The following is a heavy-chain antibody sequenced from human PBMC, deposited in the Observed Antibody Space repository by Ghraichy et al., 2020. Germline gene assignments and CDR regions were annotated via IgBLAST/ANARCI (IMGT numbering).Heavy chain of an antibody. Sequence: SETLSLTCTVSGGSISSSSYYWGWIRQPPGKGLEWIGSIYYSGSTYYNPSLKSRVTISVDTSKNQFSLKLSSVTAADTAVYYCARQDPSGELWSGYSDYYYYYGMDVWGQGTTVTVSS. V-gene: IGHV4-39*01. CDR2: IYYSGST. D-gene: IGHD3-3*01. CDR1: GGSISSSSYY. J-gene: IGHJ6*02. CDR3: ARQDPSGELWSGYSDYYYYYGMDV.